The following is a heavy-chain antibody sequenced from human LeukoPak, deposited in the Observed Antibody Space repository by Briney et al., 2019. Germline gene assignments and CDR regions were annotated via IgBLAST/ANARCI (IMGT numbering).Heavy chain of an antibody. Sequence: GESLRLSCAASGFTFGSYAMSWVRQAPGKGLEWVSGISTSGGSSSYADSVKGRFTISRDNPRNTLYMEMNSLRAEDTALYYCAIMHPYYDGSGYWVQWGQGTLVTASS. D-gene: IGHD3-22*01. J-gene: IGHJ4*02. CDR1: GFTFGSYA. V-gene: IGHV3-23*01. CDR3: AIMHPYYDGSGYWVQ. CDR2: ISTSGGSS.